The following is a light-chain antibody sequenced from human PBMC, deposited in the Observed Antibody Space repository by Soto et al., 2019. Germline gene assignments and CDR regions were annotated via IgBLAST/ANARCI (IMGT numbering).Light chain of an antibody. CDR1: QGISNH. V-gene: IGKV1-33*01. CDR3: QHYYGLPPA. J-gene: IGKJ3*01. CDR2: DAS. Sequence: DIQMTQSPSSLSASVGDRVTITCQASQGISNHLNWYQQKPGQAPKLLIYDASNLETGVPSRFSGSGSGTHFTFTISSLQPEDIATYYCQHYYGLPPAFGPGTKVDIK.